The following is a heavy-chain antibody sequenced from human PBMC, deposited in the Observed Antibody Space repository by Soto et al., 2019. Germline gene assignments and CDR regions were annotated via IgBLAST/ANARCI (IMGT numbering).Heavy chain of an antibody. CDR1: GFIFTNHG. J-gene: IGHJ4*02. CDR3: ARDYYKYYDSSGYYRSPSY. V-gene: IGHV3-30*02. D-gene: IGHD3-22*01. CDR2: IWFDGSNK. Sequence: PGGSLRLSCAASGFIFTNHGWHWVRQAPGKGLEWVAMIWFDGSNKYYADSVKGRFTISRDDSRNTLFLQMNSLRAEDTAVYYCARDYYKYYDSSGYYRSPSYWGQGTLVTVSS.